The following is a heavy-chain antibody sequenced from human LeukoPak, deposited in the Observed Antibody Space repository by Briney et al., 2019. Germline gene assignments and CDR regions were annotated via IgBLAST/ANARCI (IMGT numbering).Heavy chain of an antibody. D-gene: IGHD2-15*01. J-gene: IGHJ4*02. Sequence: HTGRSLRLSCAASGFTFSSYGMHWVRQAPGKGLEWVAVIWYDGSNKYHADSVKGRFTISRDNSKNTLYLQMNSLRAEDTAVYYCARDLSGYCSGGSCSSFDYWGQGTLVTVSS. CDR2: IWYDGSNK. CDR1: GFTFSSYG. V-gene: IGHV3-33*01. CDR3: ARDLSGYCSGGSCSSFDY.